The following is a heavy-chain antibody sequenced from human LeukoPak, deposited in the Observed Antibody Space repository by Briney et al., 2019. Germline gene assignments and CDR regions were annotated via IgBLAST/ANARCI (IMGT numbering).Heavy chain of an antibody. D-gene: IGHD3-22*01. Sequence: GGSLRLSCAASEFTFSTYSMNWVRQAPGKGLEWVSYISVGSSTIYYADSVKGRFTISRDNAKNSLYLQMNSLRAEDTAVYYCAMGSYYHDSSGYYYSYWGQGTLVTVSS. V-gene: IGHV3-48*04. CDR3: AMGSYYHDSSGYYYSY. CDR2: ISVGSSTI. J-gene: IGHJ4*02. CDR1: EFTFSTYS.